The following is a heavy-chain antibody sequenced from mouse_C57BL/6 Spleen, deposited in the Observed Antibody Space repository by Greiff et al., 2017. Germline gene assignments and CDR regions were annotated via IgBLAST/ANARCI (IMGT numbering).Heavy chain of an antibody. V-gene: IGHV14-3*01. CDR1: GFTINNTY. CDR2: IYPAYGTT. Sequence: VQLQQSVAELVRPWASVKLSCTASGFTINNTYMPWVQQRPEQGLEWVGSIYPAYGTTKYAPKFPGKATITADTSSNTAYLQRSSLRSEDTAISYCARGRFSCAFDDWGQGTTVTVSS. CDR3: ARGRFSCAFDD. J-gene: IGHJ4*01.